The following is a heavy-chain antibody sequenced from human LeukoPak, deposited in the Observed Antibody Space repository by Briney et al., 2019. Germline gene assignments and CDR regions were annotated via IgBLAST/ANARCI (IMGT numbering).Heavy chain of an antibody. CDR2: IKPDGSEK. CDR3: ARDSGSGGP. V-gene: IGHV3-7*01. J-gene: IGHJ5*02. Sequence: GGSLRLSCAASGFTFSSYWMYWVRQTPGKGLVWVAHIKPDGSEKNYVDSVKGRFTLFRDDARNSVYLQMNSLRVEDTAVYYCARDSGSGGPWGQGTPVTVSS. CDR1: GFTFSSYW. D-gene: IGHD6-19*01.